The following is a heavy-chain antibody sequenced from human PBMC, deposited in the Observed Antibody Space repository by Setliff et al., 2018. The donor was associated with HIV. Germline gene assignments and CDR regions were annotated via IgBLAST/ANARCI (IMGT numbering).Heavy chain of an antibody. CDR1: GSSFSTYT. V-gene: IGHV3-21*04. J-gene: IGHJ3*01. D-gene: IGHD3-22*01. CDR3: ARSYYDATGYYVETFDV. CDR2: ISSSTYI. Sequence: PGGSLRLSCAASGSSFSTYTMNWVRQAPGKGLEFVSSISSSTYIDYAESVKGRFTISRDNAKNSLYLQMNSLRAEDTAVYYCARSYYDATGYYVETFDVWGQGTMVTVS.